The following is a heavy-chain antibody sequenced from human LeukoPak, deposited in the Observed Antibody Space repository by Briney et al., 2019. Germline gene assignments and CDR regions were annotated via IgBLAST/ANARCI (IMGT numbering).Heavy chain of an antibody. D-gene: IGHD3-22*01. CDR1: GDSVSRSDSY. V-gene: IGHV4-39*01. CDR2: IYYSGRT. CDR3: ARRRYYDGSGYLE. J-gene: IGHJ1*01. Sequence: PSETLSLTCSVSGDSVSRSDSYWDWIRQPPGKGLEWIGTIYYSGRTYYSPSLKSRVTMSVEPSNNQFSLNLRSVTAADTAVYYCARRRYYDGSGYLEWGQGTLLSVSS.